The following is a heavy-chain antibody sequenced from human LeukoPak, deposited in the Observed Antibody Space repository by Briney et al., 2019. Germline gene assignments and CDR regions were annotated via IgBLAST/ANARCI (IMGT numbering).Heavy chain of an antibody. J-gene: IGHJ4*02. V-gene: IGHV3-48*03. CDR3: ASNSGVSSSWQRDY. CDR2: ISSSGSTI. D-gene: IGHD6-13*01. Sequence: PGGSLRLSCAASGFTFSSYEMNWVRQAPGKGLEWVSYISSSGSTIYYADSVKGRFTISRDNAKNSLYLQTNSLRAEDTAVYYCASNSGVSSSWQRDYWGQGTLVTVSS. CDR1: GFTFSSYE.